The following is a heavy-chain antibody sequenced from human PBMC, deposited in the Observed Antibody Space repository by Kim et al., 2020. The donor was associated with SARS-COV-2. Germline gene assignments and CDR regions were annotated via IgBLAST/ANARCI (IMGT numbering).Heavy chain of an antibody. J-gene: IGHJ4*02. CDR1: GFTFSSYG. CDR2: ISYDGSNK. D-gene: IGHD1-20*01. CDR3: ATGAEYTWNHLCY. Sequence: GGSLRLSCAASGFTFSSYGMHWVRQAPGKGLEWVAVISYDGSNKYYADSVKGRFTISRDNSKNTLYLQMNSLRAEDTAVYYCATGAEYTWNHLCYWGQGTLVTVSS. V-gene: IGHV3-30*03.